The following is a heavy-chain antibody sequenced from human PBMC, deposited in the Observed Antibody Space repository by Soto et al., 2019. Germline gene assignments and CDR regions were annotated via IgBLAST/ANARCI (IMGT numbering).Heavy chain of an antibody. CDR1: GFTFSSYW. Sequence: GGSLRLSCAASGFTFSSYWMSWVRQAPGKGLEWVANIKQDGSEKYYVDSVKGRFTISRDNAKNSLYLQMNSLRAEDTAVYYCARLGSSWYGRDYYYYGMDVWGQGTTVTVSS. CDR3: ARLGSSWYGRDYYYYGMDV. J-gene: IGHJ6*02. V-gene: IGHV3-7*03. D-gene: IGHD6-13*01. CDR2: IKQDGSEK.